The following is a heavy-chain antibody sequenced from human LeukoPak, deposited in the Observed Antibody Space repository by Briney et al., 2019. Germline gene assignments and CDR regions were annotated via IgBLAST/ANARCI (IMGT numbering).Heavy chain of an antibody. CDR3: ARGGGIAAAGTYRRFDY. CDR2: INHSGST. V-gene: IGHV4-34*01. D-gene: IGHD6-13*01. J-gene: IGHJ4*02. CDR1: GGSFSSYY. Sequence: SETPSLTCAVYGGSFSSYYWSWIRQPPGKGLEWIGEINHSGSTNYNPSLKSRVTISVDTSKNQFSLKLSSVTAADTAVYNCARGGGIAAAGTYRRFDYWGQGALVTVSS.